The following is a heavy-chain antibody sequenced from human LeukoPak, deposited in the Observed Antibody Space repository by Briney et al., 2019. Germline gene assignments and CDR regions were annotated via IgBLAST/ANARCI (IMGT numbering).Heavy chain of an antibody. CDR1: GFTFSDYW. V-gene: IGHV3-23*01. CDR2: ISGSGGST. D-gene: IGHD3-9*01. Sequence: PGGSLRLSCAVSGFTFSDYWMSWVRQAPGKGLEWVSAISGSGGSTYYADSVKGRFTISRDNSKNTLYLQMNSLRAEDTAVYYYAKDLWHEYYDILTGSRGTDYWGQGTLVTVSS. J-gene: IGHJ4*02. CDR3: AKDLWHEYYDILTGSRGTDY.